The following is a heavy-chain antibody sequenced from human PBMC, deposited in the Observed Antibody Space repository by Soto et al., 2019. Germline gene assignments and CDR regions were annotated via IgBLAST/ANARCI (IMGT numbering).Heavy chain of an antibody. D-gene: IGHD3-3*01. J-gene: IGHJ6*03. CDR1: GFTFSSYA. V-gene: IGHV3-23*01. CDR2: ISGSGGST. CDR3: AKDPRVTIFGVAAAGSHMDV. Sequence: EVQLLESGGGWVQPGGSLRLSCAASGFTFSSYAMSWVRQAPGKGLEWVSAISGSGGSTYYADSVKGRFTKSRDNSKNTLFLQMSSLRVEDTALYYCAKDPRVTIFGVAAAGSHMDVWGKGTTVTVSS.